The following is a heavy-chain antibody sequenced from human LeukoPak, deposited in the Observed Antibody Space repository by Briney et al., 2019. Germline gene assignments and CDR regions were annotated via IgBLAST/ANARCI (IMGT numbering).Heavy chain of an antibody. D-gene: IGHD6-19*01. CDR1: GFTFSSYA. CDR3: ANVMEQWLVGPFDY. V-gene: IGHV3-23*01. J-gene: IGHJ4*02. CDR2: IGGSGGST. Sequence: GGSLRLSCAASGFTFSSYAMHWVRQAPGKGLEWVSAIGGSGGSTYYADSVKGRFTISRDNSKNTLYLQMNSLRAEDTAVYYCANVMEQWLVGPFDYWGQGTLVTVSS.